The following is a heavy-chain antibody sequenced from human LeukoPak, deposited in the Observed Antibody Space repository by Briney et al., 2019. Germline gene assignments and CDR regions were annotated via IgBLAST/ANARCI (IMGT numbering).Heavy chain of an antibody. CDR1: GFTFDDYA. CDR3: ARHRTASDY. J-gene: IGHJ4*02. CDR2: ISWDGGST. Sequence: GGSLRLSCAASGFTFDDYAMHWVRQAPGKGLEWVSLISWDGGSTYYADSVKGRFTISRDNAKNSLSLQMNSLRAEDTAVYYCARHRTASDYWGQGTLVTVSS. V-gene: IGHV3-43D*03. D-gene: IGHD4-17*01.